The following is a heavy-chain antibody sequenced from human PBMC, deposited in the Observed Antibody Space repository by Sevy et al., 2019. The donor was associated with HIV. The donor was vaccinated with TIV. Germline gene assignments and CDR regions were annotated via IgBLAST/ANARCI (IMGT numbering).Heavy chain of an antibody. CDR3: ARDKLPPVMVTMVRGALSYFFDY. D-gene: IGHD3-10*01. J-gene: IGHJ4*02. CDR1: GFTFSSYG. V-gene: IGHV3-33*01. CDR2: IWYDGTNK. Sequence: GGSLRLSCAASGFTFSSYGMHWVRQAPDKGLEWVAVIWYDGTNKYYADSVKGRFAISRDNSKNTLYLQMSILRAEDTAVYYWARDKLPPVMVTMVRGALSYFFDYWGQGTLVTVSS.